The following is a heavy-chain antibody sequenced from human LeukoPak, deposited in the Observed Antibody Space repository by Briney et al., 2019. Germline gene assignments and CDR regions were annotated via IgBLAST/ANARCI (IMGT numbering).Heavy chain of an antibody. Sequence: GGSLRLSCATSGFSFSSYAMSWVRQAPGKGLEWVSAMSSSDDGRYYAASVRGRFTISRDTSRSTLYLQVNSLRAEDAAVYYCAKAPVTSCRGAFCYPFDYWGQGTLVTVSS. CDR1: GFSFSSYA. J-gene: IGHJ4*02. D-gene: IGHD2-15*01. V-gene: IGHV3-23*01. CDR2: MSSSDDGR. CDR3: AKAPVTSCRGAFCYPFDY.